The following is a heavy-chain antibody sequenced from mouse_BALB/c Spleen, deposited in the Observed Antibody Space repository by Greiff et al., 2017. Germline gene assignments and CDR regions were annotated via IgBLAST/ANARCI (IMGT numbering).Heavy chain of an antibody. CDR1: GFSLTSYG. J-gene: IGHJ4*01. Sequence: VQLVESGPGLVAPSQSLSITCTVSGFSLTSYGVHWVRQPPGKGLEWLGVIWAGGSTNYNSALMSRLSISKDNSKSQVFLKMNSLQTDDTAMYYCARDQGYGYYAMDYWGQGTSVTVSS. CDR2: IWAGGST. CDR3: ARDQGYGYYAMDY. D-gene: IGHD1-2*01. V-gene: IGHV2-9*02.